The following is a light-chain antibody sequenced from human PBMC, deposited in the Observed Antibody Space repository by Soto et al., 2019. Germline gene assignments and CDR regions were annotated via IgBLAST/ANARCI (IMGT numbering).Light chain of an antibody. J-gene: IGKJ1*01. CDR2: GAS. CDR3: QQYDNWPPWT. Sequence: EIVMTQSPATRSVSLGERATLSCRASQGVSNHLAWYQQKPGQAPRLLIYGASTRATGIPARFSGSGSGTEVTLTISSLQSEDCAVYYCQQYDNWPPWTFGQGPKVEIK. V-gene: IGKV3-15*01. CDR1: QGVSNH.